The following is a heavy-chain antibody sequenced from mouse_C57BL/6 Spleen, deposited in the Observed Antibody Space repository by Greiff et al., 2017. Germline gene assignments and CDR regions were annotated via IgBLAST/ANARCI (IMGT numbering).Heavy chain of an antibody. Sequence: VQLQQPGTELVKPGASVKLSCKASGYTFTSYWMHWVKQRPGQGLEWIGNINPSNGGTNYNEKFKSKATLTVDKSSSTAYMQLSSLTSEDSSVYYYAREWLRRRDSSVDYWGQGTSVTVSS. J-gene: IGHJ4*01. V-gene: IGHV1-53*01. CDR1: GYTFTSYW. D-gene: IGHD2-2*01. CDR2: INPSNGGT. CDR3: AREWLRRRDSSVDY.